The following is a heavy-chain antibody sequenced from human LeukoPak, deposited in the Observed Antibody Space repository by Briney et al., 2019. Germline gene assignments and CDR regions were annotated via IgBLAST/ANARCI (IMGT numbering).Heavy chain of an antibody. Sequence: GGSLRLSCAASGFTFNNFAMSWVRQAPGKGLEWVSATSGSGSSTYYADSVKGRFTISRDNSKNTLYLQMNSLRADDTALYYCAKRGSYDFWSGYYYDYWGRGTPVTVSS. CDR1: GFTFNNFA. CDR2: TSGSGSST. D-gene: IGHD3-3*01. V-gene: IGHV3-23*01. CDR3: AKRGSYDFWSGYYYDY. J-gene: IGHJ4*02.